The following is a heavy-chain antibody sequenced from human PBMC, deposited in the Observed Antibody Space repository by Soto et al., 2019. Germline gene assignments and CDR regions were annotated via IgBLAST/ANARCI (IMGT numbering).Heavy chain of an antibody. CDR3: ARDKGYGFGWSSSSGMDV. Sequence: QVPLVQSGTEVMTPGASVKVSCKASGYTFSNFGLSWVRQAPGQGLEWMGWISGYNGNTNSAQRFQGRVTMTTDTSPSTAYMAVRSLTSDDTAVYYCARDKGYGFGWSSSSGMDVWGQGTTVTVSS. CDR1: GYTFSNFG. V-gene: IGHV1-18*01. CDR2: ISGYNGNT. D-gene: IGHD6-19*01. J-gene: IGHJ6*02.